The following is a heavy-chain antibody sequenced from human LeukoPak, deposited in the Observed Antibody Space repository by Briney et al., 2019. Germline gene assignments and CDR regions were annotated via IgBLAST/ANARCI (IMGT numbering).Heavy chain of an antibody. Sequence: GGSLRLSCAASGFTFSSYGMSWVRQAPGKGLEWVSAVSGSGSRTYYADSVKGRFTISRDNSKDTLDLQMNSLRAEDTALYYCAKMLSSGYPYLDCWGQGILVTVSS. D-gene: IGHD3-22*01. CDR2: VSGSGSRT. CDR1: GFTFSSYG. V-gene: IGHV3-23*01. CDR3: AKMLSSGYPYLDC. J-gene: IGHJ4*02.